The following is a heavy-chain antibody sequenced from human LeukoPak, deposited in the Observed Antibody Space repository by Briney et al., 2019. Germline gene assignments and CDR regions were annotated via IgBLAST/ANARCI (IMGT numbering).Heavy chain of an antibody. CDR3: AGIGGRGYCSSTSCPQVFYYYYHGMDV. J-gene: IGHJ6*02. D-gene: IGHD2-2*01. Sequence: SETLSLTCTVSGGSISSSSYYWGWIRQPPGKGLEWIGSIYYSGSTYYNPSLKSRVTISVDTSKNQFSLKLSSVTAADTALYYCAGIGGRGYCSSTSCPQVFYYYYHGMDVWGHGTTVTVSS. CDR2: IYYSGST. V-gene: IGHV4-39*01. CDR1: GGSISSSSYY.